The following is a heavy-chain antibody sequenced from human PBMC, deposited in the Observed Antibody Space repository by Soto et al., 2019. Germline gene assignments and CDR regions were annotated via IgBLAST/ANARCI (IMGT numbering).Heavy chain of an antibody. CDR1: GFTFSSYS. CDR3: ARAASVVVVVAATRRRRDAIHI. CDR2: ISSSSSYI. V-gene: IGHV3-21*01. D-gene: IGHD2-15*01. Sequence: PGGSLRLSCAASGFTFSSYSMNWVRQAPGKGLEWVSSISSSSSYIYYADSVKGRFTISRDNAKNSLYLQMNSLRAEDTAVYYCARAASVVVVVAATRRRRDAIHIPGQATMV. J-gene: IGHJ3*02.